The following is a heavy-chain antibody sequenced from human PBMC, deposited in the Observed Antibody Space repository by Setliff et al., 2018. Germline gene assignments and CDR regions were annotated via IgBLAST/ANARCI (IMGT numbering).Heavy chain of an antibody. D-gene: IGHD2-2*01. CDR1: GGTFSSSG. Sequence: ASVKVSCKSSGGTFSSSGITWVRQAPGQGLQWLGRFIPILGATNYAQNFQGRVTITADESTSTGYMELRSLRSDDTAVYYCSRLVRYCTTTSCQGASGAELWGQGTRVTVSS. CDR2: FIPILGAT. V-gene: IGHV1-69*13. J-gene: IGHJ4*02. CDR3: SRLVRYCTTTSCQGASGAEL.